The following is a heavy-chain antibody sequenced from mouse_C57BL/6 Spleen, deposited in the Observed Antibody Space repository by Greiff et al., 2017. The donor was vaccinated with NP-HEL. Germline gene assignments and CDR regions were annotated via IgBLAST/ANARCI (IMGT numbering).Heavy chain of an antibody. Sequence: QVQLQQSGAELVKPGASVKLSCKASGYTFTSYWMHWVKQRPGQGLEWIGMIHPNSGSTNYNEKFKSKATLTVDKSSSTAYMQLSSLTSEDSAVYYCARTPTVAPYYFDYWGQGTTLTVSS. D-gene: IGHD1-1*01. V-gene: IGHV1-64*01. CDR2: IHPNSGST. J-gene: IGHJ2*01. CDR3: ARTPTVAPYYFDY. CDR1: GYTFTSYW.